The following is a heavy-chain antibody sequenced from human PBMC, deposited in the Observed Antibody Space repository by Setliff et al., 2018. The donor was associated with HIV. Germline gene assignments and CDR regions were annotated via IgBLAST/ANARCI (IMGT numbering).Heavy chain of an antibody. D-gene: IGHD6-13*01. CDR1: GYSFTSYW. CDR3: ARHGEAGDYMDV. V-gene: IGHV5-51*01. Sequence: LGESLKISCKGSGYSFTSYWIGWVRQMPGKGLEWMGVIYGTGFGARYSPSFEGQVTISADSSIATAYLQWSSLKASDTAIYYCARHGEAGDYMDVWGQGTTVTVSS. CDR2: IYGTGFGA. J-gene: IGHJ6*03.